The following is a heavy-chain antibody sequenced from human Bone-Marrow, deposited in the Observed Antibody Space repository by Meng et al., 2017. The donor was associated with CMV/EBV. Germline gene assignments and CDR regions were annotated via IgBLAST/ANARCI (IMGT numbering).Heavy chain of an antibody. D-gene: IGHD3-10*01. V-gene: IGHV1-46*01. CDR3: ARSGGSGSYFRIGGVGGMDV. J-gene: IGHJ6*02. CDR1: GYTFTSYY. CDR2: INPSGGST. Sequence: ASVKVSCKASGYTFTSYYMHWVRQAPGQGLEWMGIINPSGGSTSYAQKFQGRVTMTRDTSTSTVYMELSSRRSEDTAVYYCARSGGSGSYFRIGGVGGMDVWGQGTMVTVSS.